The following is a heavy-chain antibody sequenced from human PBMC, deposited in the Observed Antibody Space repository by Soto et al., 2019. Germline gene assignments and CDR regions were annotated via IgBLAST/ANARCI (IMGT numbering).Heavy chain of an antibody. V-gene: IGHV1-8*01. CDR2: MNPDSGNT. D-gene: IGHD7-27*01. CDR3: ARSRGGTGVHFDY. CDR1: GYTFTSYD. Sequence: QVQLVQSGAEVMKPGASVKVSCKASGYTFTSYDINWVRQATGQGPEWMGWMNPDSGNTGYVQKFQGRVTMTRDTSVSTAYMELNGLRSDDTAVYFCARSRGGTGVHFDYWGQGTLVTVSS. J-gene: IGHJ4*02.